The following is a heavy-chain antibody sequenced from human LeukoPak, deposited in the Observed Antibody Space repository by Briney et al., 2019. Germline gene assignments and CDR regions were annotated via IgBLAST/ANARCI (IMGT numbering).Heavy chain of an antibody. CDR3: ARGVVAAPTDYYYYYRDV. D-gene: IGHD2-15*01. Sequence: GASVKVSCKASGYTFTSYDINWVRQATGQGLEWMGWMNPNSGNTGYAQKFQGRVTMTRNTSISTAYMELSSLRSEDTAVYYCARGVVAAPTDYYYYYRDVWGKGTTVTVSS. CDR1: GYTFTSYD. V-gene: IGHV1-8*01. J-gene: IGHJ6*03. CDR2: MNPNSGNT.